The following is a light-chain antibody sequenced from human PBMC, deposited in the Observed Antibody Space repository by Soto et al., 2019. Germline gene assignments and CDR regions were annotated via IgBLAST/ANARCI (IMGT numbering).Light chain of an antibody. J-gene: IGLJ1*01. V-gene: IGLV2-14*04. Sequence: CSTISYTGTSSDVGAYNYDSWYQQYPGEAPKVIIYDVSHRPAGVSNRFSGSKSGNTASLTISGLQTQDEADYYCSSYTSATTYVFGTGTKVTVL. CDR2: DVS. CDR1: SSDVGAYNY. CDR3: SSYTSATTYV.